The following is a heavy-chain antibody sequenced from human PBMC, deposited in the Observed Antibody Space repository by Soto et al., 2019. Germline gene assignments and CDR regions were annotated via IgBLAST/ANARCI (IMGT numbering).Heavy chain of an antibody. J-gene: IGHJ6*02. D-gene: IGHD2-2*01. CDR1: GYTFTSYG. V-gene: IGHV1-18*04. CDR2: ISAYNGNT. CDR3: ARDPDIVVVPAATATDQYYYYYYGMDV. Sequence: ASVKVSCKASGYTFTSYGISWVRQAPGQGLEWMGWISAYNGNTNYAQKLQGRVTMTTDTSTSTAYMELRSLRSDDTAVYYCARDPDIVVVPAATATDQYYYYYYGMDVWGQGTTVTVS.